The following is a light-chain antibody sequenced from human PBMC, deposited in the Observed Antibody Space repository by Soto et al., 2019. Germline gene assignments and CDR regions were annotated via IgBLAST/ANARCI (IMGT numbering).Light chain of an antibody. J-gene: IGLJ1*01. CDR2: VVK. CDR1: RSDVGSYDY. CDR3: SSYTSTTNIYV. V-gene: IGLV2-14*01. Sequence: QSALTQPASMSGSPGQSITISCTGSRSDVGSYDYVSWYQQYPGKAPKVIIYVVKYRPSGISDRFSASKSGNTASLTISGLQAEDEAEYFCSSYTSTTNIYVFGSGTKLTVL.